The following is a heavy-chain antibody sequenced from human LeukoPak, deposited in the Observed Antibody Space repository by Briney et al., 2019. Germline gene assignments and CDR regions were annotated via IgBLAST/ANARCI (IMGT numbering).Heavy chain of an antibody. V-gene: IGHV4-34*01. CDR2: INQSGRT. CDR3: ARELAYCSGGSCRNNWFDP. D-gene: IGHD2-15*01. J-gene: IGHJ5*02. CDR1: GGSFSGYY. Sequence: PSETLSLTCAVYGGSFSGYYWSWIRQPPGKGLEWIGEINQSGRTNYNPSLKSRVTMSLDTSKNQFSLKLSSVTAADTAVYYCARELAYCSGGSCRNNWFDPWGQGTLVTVSS.